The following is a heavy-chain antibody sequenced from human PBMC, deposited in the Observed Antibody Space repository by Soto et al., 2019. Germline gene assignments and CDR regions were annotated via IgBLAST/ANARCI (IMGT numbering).Heavy chain of an antibody. CDR1: GGNFNTYT. CDR2: IIPILDIA. V-gene: IGHV1-69*02. J-gene: IGHJ4*02. Sequence: QVQLLQSGTEVEKPGSSAKVSCRASGGNFNTYTISWVRQAPGQGLEWLGRIIPILDIASYAQKFQGRVNITADKSTNTVYMELCSLRSEDTAVYFCARSLGPCTGSGCRDYWGQGTLVSVSP. D-gene: IGHD2-8*02. CDR3: ARSLGPCTGSGCRDY.